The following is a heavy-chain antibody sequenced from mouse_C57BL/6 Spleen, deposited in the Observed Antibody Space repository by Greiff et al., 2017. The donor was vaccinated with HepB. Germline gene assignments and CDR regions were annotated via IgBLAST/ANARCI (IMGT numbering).Heavy chain of an antibody. J-gene: IGHJ2*01. CDR2: FYPGSGSI. Sequence: QVLLQQSAAELVKPGASVKLSCKASGYTFTEYTIHWVKQRSGQGLEWIGWFYPGSGSIKYNEKFKDKATLTADKSSSTVYMELSRLTSEDSAVYFCARHEGLDYYGSSFDYWGQGTTLTVSS. V-gene: IGHV1-62-2*01. CDR3: ARHEGLDYYGSSFDY. CDR1: GYTFTEYT. D-gene: IGHD1-1*01.